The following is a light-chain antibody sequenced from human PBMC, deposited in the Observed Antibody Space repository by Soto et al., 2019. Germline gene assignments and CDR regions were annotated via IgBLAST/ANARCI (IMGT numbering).Light chain of an antibody. J-gene: IGLJ3*02. V-gene: IGLV3-9*01. CDR1: NIGSRN. CDR3: QVWDTNTMV. CDR2: RDN. Sequence: SYELTQPLSVSVALGQTARITCGGNNIGSRNVHWYQQKPGQAPVLVIYRDNNRPSGIPERFSGSNSGHTATLTISRAQAGDEADYYCQVWDTNTMVFGGGTKLTVL.